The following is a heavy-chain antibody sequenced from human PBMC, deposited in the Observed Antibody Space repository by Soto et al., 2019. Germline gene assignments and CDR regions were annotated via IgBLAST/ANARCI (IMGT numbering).Heavy chain of an antibody. CDR3: ARDGSSFFDY. J-gene: IGHJ4*02. D-gene: IGHD6-6*01. CDR1: GGSISSHY. CDR2: IYYSGTT. V-gene: IGHV4-59*11. Sequence: SETLSLTCTVSGGSISSHYWTWIRQPPGKGLEWIGNIYYSGTTNYNPSLKSRVTISVDTSKNQFSLKVTSVTAADTAVYYCARDGSSFFDYWGQGTLVTVSS.